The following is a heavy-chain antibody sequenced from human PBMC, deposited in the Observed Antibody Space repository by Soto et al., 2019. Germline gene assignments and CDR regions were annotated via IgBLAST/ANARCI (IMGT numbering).Heavy chain of an antibody. D-gene: IGHD3-3*01. CDR2: ISSSSSTI. Sequence: GGFLRLSCAASGFTFSSYSMNWVRQAPGKGLEWVSYISSSSSTIYYADSVKGRFTISRDNAKNSLYLQMNSLRDEDTAVYYCARDPEWLLKCGYFDYWGQGTLVTVSS. J-gene: IGHJ4*02. CDR3: ARDPEWLLKCGYFDY. V-gene: IGHV3-48*02. CDR1: GFTFSSYS.